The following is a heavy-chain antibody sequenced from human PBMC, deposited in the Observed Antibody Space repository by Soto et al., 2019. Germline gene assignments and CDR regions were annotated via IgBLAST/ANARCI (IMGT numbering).Heavy chain of an antibody. J-gene: IGHJ1*01. CDR2: IIPIFGTT. CDR3: SRGPRWNGYYDSSGYYCDN. Sequence: SVKVSCNASGGTFSSYAISWVRQAPGQGLEWMGGIIPIFGTTNYAQKFQGRVTITADESTSTAYMELSSLRSEDTAVYYCSRGPRWNGYYDSSGYYCDNWGQ. CDR1: GGTFSSYA. V-gene: IGHV1-69*13. D-gene: IGHD3-22*01.